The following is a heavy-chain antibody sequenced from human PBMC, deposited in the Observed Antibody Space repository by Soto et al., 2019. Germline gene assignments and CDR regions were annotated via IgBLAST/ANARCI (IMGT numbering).Heavy chain of an antibody. V-gene: IGHV4-31*03. CDR1: GGSISSGGYY. CDR3: ARKMGYSSSWDAFDI. J-gene: IGHJ3*02. Sequence: QVQLQESGPGLVKPSQTLSLTCTVSGGSISSGGYYWSWIRQHPGKGLEWIGYIYYSGSTYYNPSLNSRVTISVDTSKNQFSLKLSSVTAADTAVYYCARKMGYSSSWDAFDIWGQGTMVTVYS. CDR2: IYYSGST. D-gene: IGHD6-13*01.